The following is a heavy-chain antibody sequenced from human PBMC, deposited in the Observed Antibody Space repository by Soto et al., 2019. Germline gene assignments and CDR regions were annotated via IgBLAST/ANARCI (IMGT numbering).Heavy chain of an antibody. D-gene: IGHD6-6*01. J-gene: IGHJ6*02. CDR1: GFSLSTSGMC. CDR3: AREYSSSSSPSYYYYGMDV. V-gene: IGHV2-70*01. Sequence: GSGPTLVNPTQTLTLTCTFSGFSLSTSGMCVSWIRQPPGKALEWLALIDWDDDKYYSTSLKTRLTISKDTSKNQVVLTMTNMDPVDTATYYCAREYSSSSSPSYYYYGMDVWGQGTTVTVSS. CDR2: IDWDDDK.